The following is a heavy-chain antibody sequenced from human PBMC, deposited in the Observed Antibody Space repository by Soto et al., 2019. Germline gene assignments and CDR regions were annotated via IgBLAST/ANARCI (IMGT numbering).Heavy chain of an antibody. CDR1: GFTFSSYG. Sequence: PGESLKISCAASGFTFSSYGMHWVRQAPGKGLEYVSGISSNGRSKYYADSVKGRVTISRDNSKNTLYLQMSSLRAEDMAVYYCARGALWFGELSVYYMDVWGKGTTVTVSS. CDR2: ISSNGRSK. D-gene: IGHD3-10*01. CDR3: ARGALWFGELSVYYMDV. J-gene: IGHJ6*03. V-gene: IGHV3-64*02.